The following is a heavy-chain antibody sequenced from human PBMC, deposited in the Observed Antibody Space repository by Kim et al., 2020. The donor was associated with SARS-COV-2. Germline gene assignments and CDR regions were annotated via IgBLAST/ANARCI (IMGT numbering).Heavy chain of an antibody. Sequence: SETLSLTCAVYVGSFSDYSWSWIRQPPGKGLEWIGEINYIGTTNYNPSLKSRVTISVDTSKNQFSLKLSSVTAADTAVYYCARGFDIWGQGTRVTVSS. J-gene: IGHJ3*02. CDR3: ARGFDI. CDR2: INYIGTT. V-gene: IGHV4-34*01. CDR1: VGSFSDYS.